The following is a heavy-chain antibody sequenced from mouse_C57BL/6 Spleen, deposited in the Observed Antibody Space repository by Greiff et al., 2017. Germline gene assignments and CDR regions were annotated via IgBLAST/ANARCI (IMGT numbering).Heavy chain of an antibody. J-gene: IGHJ4*01. Sequence: EVQLPQSGPELVKPGASVTIPCKASGYTFTDYNMDWVKQSNGKSLEWIGDINPNNGGMIYNQKFKGKATLTVDKSSSTAYMELRSLTSEDTAVYYCARNYAMDYWGQGTSVTVSS. CDR2: INPNNGGM. V-gene: IGHV1-18*01. CDR1: GYTFTDYN. CDR3: ARNYAMDY.